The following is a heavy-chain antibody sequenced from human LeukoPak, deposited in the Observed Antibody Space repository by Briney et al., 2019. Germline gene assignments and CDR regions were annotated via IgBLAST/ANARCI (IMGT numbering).Heavy chain of an antibody. CDR3: ARSFYGHDPYYCYMDV. CDR1: EFTLRNYW. D-gene: IGHD2-2*01. J-gene: IGHJ6*03. Sequence: GGTLRLSCAASEFTLRNYWMSWVRQAPGKGLEWVATIKEDGSEKYYVDSVKGRFTISRENAKNSLYLQMNSLRAEDTAVYYCARSFYGHDPYYCYMDVWGKGTTVTVSS. V-gene: IGHV3-7*01. CDR2: IKEDGSEK.